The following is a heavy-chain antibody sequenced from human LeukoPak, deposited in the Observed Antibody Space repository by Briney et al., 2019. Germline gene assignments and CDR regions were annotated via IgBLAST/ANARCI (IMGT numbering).Heavy chain of an antibody. V-gene: IGHV3-23*01. J-gene: IGHJ3*02. Sequence: GASLRLSCAASGFTFSSYAMSGVRQAPGKGLEWVSAISGSGGSTYYADSVKGRFTISRDNSKNTLYLQMNSLRAEDTAVYYCAKVSGGNSDAFDIWGQGTMVTVSS. D-gene: IGHD4-23*01. CDR2: ISGSGGST. CDR3: AKVSGGNSDAFDI. CDR1: GFTFSSYA.